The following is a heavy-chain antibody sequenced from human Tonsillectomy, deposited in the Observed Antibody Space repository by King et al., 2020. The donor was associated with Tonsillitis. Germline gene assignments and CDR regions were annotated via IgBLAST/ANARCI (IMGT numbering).Heavy chain of an antibody. D-gene: IGHD1-1*01. CDR2: IKTKTDGGTA. CDR3: FTTTKDPI. CDR1: GFTFSDAW. V-gene: IGHV3-15*01. J-gene: IGHJ3*02. Sequence: VQLVESGGGLVKPGGSLRLSCAASGFTFSDAWMSWVRQALGKGLEWVGRIKTKTDGGTADYAAPVKGRFSISRDDSKNTLYLQMNSLKTEDTAVYYCFTTTKDPIWGQGTMVTVSS.